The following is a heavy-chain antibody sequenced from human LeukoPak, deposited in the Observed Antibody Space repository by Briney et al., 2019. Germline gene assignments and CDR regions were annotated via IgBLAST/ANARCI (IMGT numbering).Heavy chain of an antibody. V-gene: IGHV4-30-4*01. CDR2: VYYSGFA. CDR1: GGSVNSANNY. CDR3: ARGSPCGGDCFPLDS. Sequence: SETLSLTCTVSGGSVNSANNYWTWIRQPPGKGLEWLGYVYYSGFANYNASLESRVTIALDTSGNHFSLRMTSVTAADTAVYFCARGSPCGGDCFPLDSWGQGTPVAVSS. J-gene: IGHJ4*02. D-gene: IGHD2-21*02.